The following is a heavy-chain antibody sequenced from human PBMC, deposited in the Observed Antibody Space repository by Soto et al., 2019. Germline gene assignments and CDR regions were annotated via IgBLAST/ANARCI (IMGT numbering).Heavy chain of an antibody. J-gene: IGHJ4*02. CDR3: AKRGGTSGYYPWDY. CDR2: MTGSGGVT. V-gene: IGHV3-23*01. Sequence: EVQLLESGGDWVQPGGSLRLSCAASGFIFSSYGMSWVRQAPGKGLEWVSAMTGSGGVTYYADSVKGRFTISRDNSKNTLYLKMNSLRADDTAVYYCAKRGGTSGYYPWDYWGQGILVTVSS. D-gene: IGHD3-22*01. CDR1: GFIFSSYG.